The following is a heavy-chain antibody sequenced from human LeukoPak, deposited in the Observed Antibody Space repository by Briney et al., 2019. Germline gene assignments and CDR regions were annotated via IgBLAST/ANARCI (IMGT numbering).Heavy chain of an antibody. D-gene: IGHD6-13*01. V-gene: IGHV3-11*04. Sequence: GGSLRLSCAASGFTFSDYYMSWIRQAPGKGLEWVSYISSSGSTIYYADSVKGRFTISRDNAKNSLYLQMNSLRAEDTAVYYCARDGAGSSWDDDFVNWFDPWGQGTLVTVSS. CDR1: GFTFSDYY. CDR2: ISSSGSTI. CDR3: ARDGAGSSWDDDFVNWFDP. J-gene: IGHJ5*02.